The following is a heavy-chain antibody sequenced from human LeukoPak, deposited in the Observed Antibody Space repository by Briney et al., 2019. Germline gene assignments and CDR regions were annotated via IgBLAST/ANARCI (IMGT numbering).Heavy chain of an antibody. D-gene: IGHD3-16*01. J-gene: IGHJ4*02. V-gene: IGHV3-74*01. CDR3: VRDDGGEHL. CDR1: GYTFGSYW. CDR2: INNDGSST. Sequence: GGSLRLSCAASGYTFGSYWMYWVRQAPGKGLVWVSRINNDGSSTIYADSVKGRFTISRDNAKNTLYLQMNSLRDDDTAVYYCVRDDGGEHLWGQGTLVTVSS.